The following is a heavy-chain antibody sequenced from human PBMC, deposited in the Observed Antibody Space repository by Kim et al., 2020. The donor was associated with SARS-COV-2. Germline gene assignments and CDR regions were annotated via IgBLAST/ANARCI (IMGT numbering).Heavy chain of an antibody. CDR3: AKDMWSNLPQDLYGDYVSHYGMDV. Sequence: GGSLRLSCAASGFTFDDYTMHWVRQAPGKGLEWVSLISWDGGSTYYADSVKGRFTISRDNSKNSLYLQMNSLRTEDTALYYCAKDMWSNLPQDLYGDYVSHYGMDVWGQGTTVTVSS. V-gene: IGHV3-43*01. D-gene: IGHD4-17*01. J-gene: IGHJ6*02. CDR1: GFTFDDYT. CDR2: ISWDGGST.